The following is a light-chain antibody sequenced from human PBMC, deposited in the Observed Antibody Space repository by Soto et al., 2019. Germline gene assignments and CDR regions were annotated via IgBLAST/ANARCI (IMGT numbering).Light chain of an antibody. V-gene: IGLV2-8*01. CDR3: SSFAGADIFV. Sequence: QSALTQPPSASGSPGQSVTISCAGTSNDVGGYNYVSWYQQHPGKAPKLIIYEVVKRPSGVPDRFSGSRSGNTASLTVSGLQAEDEADYYCSSFAGADIFVFGTGTKV. CDR2: EVV. CDR1: SNDVGGYNY. J-gene: IGLJ1*01.